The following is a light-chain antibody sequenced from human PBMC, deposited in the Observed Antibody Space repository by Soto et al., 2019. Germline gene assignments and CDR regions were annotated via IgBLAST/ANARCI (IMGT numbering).Light chain of an antibody. CDR1: QSIGNS. J-gene: IGKJ4*01. CDR2: DAF. CDR3: RQRNNWPLT. V-gene: IGKV3-11*01. Sequence: TVLTQSPATLSLSPGERATLSCKASQSIGNSLGWFQQKPGQAPRLLIDDAFNRATGIPARFTGSGSGSDFTLNINSLEPEDFGVYYCRQRNNWPLTLGGETKVEIK.